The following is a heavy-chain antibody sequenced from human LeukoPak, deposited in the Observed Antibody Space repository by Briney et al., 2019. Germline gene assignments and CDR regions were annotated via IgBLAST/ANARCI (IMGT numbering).Heavy chain of an antibody. D-gene: IGHD1-26*01. CDR3: ASSSGSYYRGVDY. CDR2: INPDSGDT. J-gene: IGHJ4*02. Sequence: ASVKVSCKASGYTFTGSYIHWVRQAPGQGLEWMGWINPDSGDTNYAQKFQGRVTMTRDMSTSTVYMELSSLRSEDTAVYYCASSSGSYYRGVDYWGQGTLVTVSS. V-gene: IGHV1-2*02. CDR1: GYTFTGSY.